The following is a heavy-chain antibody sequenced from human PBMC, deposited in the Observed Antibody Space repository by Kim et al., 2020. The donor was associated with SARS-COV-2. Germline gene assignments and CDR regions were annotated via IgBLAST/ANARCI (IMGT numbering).Heavy chain of an antibody. D-gene: IGHD3-16*02. J-gene: IGHJ1*01. CDR1: GGSISSYY. V-gene: IGHV4-59*01. CDR2: SYYSGST. Sequence: SETLSLTCTVSGGSISSYYWSWIRQPPGKGLEWIGYSYYSGSTNYNPSLKSRVTISVATSKNQFFLKRSSVTAADTAVYYCATEPWKRLGELSLGGPRAWGQGTLVTVSS. CDR3: ATEPWKRLGELSLGGPRA.